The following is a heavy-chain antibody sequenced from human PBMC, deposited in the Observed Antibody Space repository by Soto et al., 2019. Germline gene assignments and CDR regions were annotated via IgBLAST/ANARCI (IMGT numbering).Heavy chain of an antibody. Sequence: QVQLVESGGGVVQPGRSLRLSCAASGFTFSSYAMHWVRQAPGKGLEWVAVISYDGSNKYYADSVKGRFTISRDNSKNTRYLQMSSLRAEDTAVYYCARGPSGWFGELTYYFDSWGQGTLVTVSS. D-gene: IGHD3-10*01. CDR1: GFTFSSYA. V-gene: IGHV3-30-3*01. CDR2: ISYDGSNK. CDR3: ARGPSGWFGELTYYFDS. J-gene: IGHJ4*02.